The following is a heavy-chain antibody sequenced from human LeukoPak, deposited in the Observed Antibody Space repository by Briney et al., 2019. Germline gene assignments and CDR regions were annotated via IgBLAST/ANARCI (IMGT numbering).Heavy chain of an antibody. CDR3: AYRHRITGTHY. J-gene: IGHJ4*02. CDR2: IIPIFGTA. D-gene: IGHD1-20*01. V-gene: IGHV1-69*05. Sequence: SVTVSCKASGGTFSSYAISWVRQAPGQGLEWMGGIIPIFGTANYAQKFQGRVTITTDESTSTAYMELSSLRSEDTAVYYCAYRHRITGTHYWGQGTLVTVSS. CDR1: GGTFSSYA.